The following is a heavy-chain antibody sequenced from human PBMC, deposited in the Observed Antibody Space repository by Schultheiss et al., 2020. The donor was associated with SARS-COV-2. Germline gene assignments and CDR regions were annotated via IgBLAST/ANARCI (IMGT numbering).Heavy chain of an antibody. V-gene: IGHV4-39*01. D-gene: IGHD3-16*01. Sequence: SETLSLTCTVSGGSISSSSYYWGWIRQPPGKGLEWIGSIYYSGSTYYNPSLKSRVTISVDKSKNQFSLKLSSVTAADTAVYYCARQRWARLGTFDYWGRGTLVTVSS. J-gene: IGHJ4*02. CDR1: GGSISSSSYY. CDR3: ARQRWARLGTFDY. CDR2: IYYSGST.